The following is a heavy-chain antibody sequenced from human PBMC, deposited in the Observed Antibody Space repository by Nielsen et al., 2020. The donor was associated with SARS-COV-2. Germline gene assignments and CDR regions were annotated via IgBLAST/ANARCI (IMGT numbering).Heavy chain of an antibody. CDR2: INHSGST. CDR3: AKTTAGAPWFDP. Sequence: SETLSLTCAVYGGSFSGYYWSWIRQPPGKGLEWIGEINHSGSTNYNPSLKSRVTISVDTSKNQFSLKLSSVTAADTAVYYCAKTTAGAPWFDPWGQGTLVTVSS. CDR1: GGSFSGYY. V-gene: IGHV4-34*01. D-gene: IGHD6-19*01. J-gene: IGHJ5*02.